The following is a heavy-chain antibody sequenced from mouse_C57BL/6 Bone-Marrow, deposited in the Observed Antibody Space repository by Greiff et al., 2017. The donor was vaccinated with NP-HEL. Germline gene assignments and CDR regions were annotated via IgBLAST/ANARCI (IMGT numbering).Heavy chain of an antibody. CDR1: GYTFTSYG. CDR3: ARENLAWFAY. CDR2: IYPRSGNT. Sequence: QVQLKESGAELARPGASVKLSCKASGYTFTSYGISWVKQRTGQGLEWIGEIYPRSGNTYYNEKFKGKATLTADKSSSTAYMELRSRTSEDSAVYFCARENLAWFAYWGQGTLVTVSA. V-gene: IGHV1-81*01. J-gene: IGHJ3*01.